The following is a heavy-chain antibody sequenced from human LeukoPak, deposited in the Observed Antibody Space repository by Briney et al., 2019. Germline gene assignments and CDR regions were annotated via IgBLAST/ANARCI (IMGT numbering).Heavy chain of an antibody. V-gene: IGHV4-59*01. CDR3: AREDYCSGGSCYSGYFQH. CDR2: IYYSGTT. J-gene: IGHJ1*01. CDR1: GGPISSYY. D-gene: IGHD2-15*01. Sequence: ETLSLTCTVSGGPISSYYWSWIRQPPGKGLERIGYIYYSGTTNYNPSLKSRVTISVDTSKNPFSLKLSSVTAADTAVYYCAREDYCSGGSCYSGYFQHWGQGTLVTVSS.